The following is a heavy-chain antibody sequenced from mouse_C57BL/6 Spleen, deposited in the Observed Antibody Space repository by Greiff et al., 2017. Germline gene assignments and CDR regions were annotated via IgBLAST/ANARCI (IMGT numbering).Heavy chain of an antibody. D-gene: IGHD2-12*01. J-gene: IGHJ4*01. CDR1: GYTFTSYW. Sequence: QVQLKQSGAELAKPGASVKLSCKASGYTFTSYWMHWVKQRPGQGLEWIGYINPSSGYTKYNQKFKDKATLTADKSSSTAYMQLSSLTYEDSAVYYCARGAYDGVYAMDYWGQGTSVTVSS. CDR2: INPSSGYT. V-gene: IGHV1-7*01. CDR3: ARGAYDGVYAMDY.